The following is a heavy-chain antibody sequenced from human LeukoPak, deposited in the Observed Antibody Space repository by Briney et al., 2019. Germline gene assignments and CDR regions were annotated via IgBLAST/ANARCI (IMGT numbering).Heavy chain of an antibody. V-gene: IGHV3-23*01. CDR2: ISGGGDVT. J-gene: IGHJ6*02. Sequence: PGGSLGLSCAASGFTFSSYAMTWVRQAPGTGLEWVSGISGGGDVTYYADSVKGRFTISRDNSKNTLYLQMNSLRAEDTAVYYCAKMMVRGVPYYGMDVWGQGTTVTVSS. CDR3: AKMMVRGVPYYGMDV. D-gene: IGHD3-10*01. CDR1: GFTFSSYA.